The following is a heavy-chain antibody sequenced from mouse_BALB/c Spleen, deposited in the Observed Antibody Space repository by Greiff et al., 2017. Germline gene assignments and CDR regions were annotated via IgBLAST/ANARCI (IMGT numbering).Heavy chain of an antibody. D-gene: IGHD1-1*01. CDR2: IDPENGNT. Sequence: VQLKQSGAELVRPGALVKLSCKASGFNIKDYYMHWVKQRPEQGLEWIGWIDPENGNTIYDPKFQGKASITADTSSNTAYLQLSSLTSEDTAVYYCSYYYGSSYYAMDYWGQGTSVTVSS. J-gene: IGHJ4*01. CDR3: SYYYGSSYYAMDY. CDR1: GFNIKDYY. V-gene: IGHV14-1*02.